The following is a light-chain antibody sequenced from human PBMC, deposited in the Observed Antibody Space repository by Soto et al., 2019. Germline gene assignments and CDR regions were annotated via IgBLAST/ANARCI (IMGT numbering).Light chain of an antibody. CDR3: SSQTDTDPVL. V-gene: IGLV2-14*03. J-gene: IGLJ2*01. Sequence: QSALTQPASMSGSPGQSITISCSGISSDVGNFNSVSWYQQRPGKAPRLMITDISNRPPGISSRFSGSKSGTTASLTISALQDEDEDYYYCSSQTDTDPVLFGGGTKLTVL. CDR2: DIS. CDR1: SSDVGNFNS.